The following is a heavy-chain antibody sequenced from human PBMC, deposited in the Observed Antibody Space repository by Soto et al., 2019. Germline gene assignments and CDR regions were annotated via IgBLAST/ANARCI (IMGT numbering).Heavy chain of an antibody. CDR2: IIPIFGTI. CDR3: ARVPRRYCSRIGFYGYYFDY. V-gene: IGHV1-69*01. J-gene: IGHJ4*02. CDR1: GGTFNSYA. D-gene: IGHD2-2*01. Sequence: QVQLVQSGAEVKKPGSSVKVSCKASGGTFNSYAFSWVRQAPGQGIEWMGEIIPIFGTINYAQKFQGRVTITADESTSTAYMELSSLTSEDTAVYYCARVPRRYCSRIGFYGYYFDYWGQGTRVTVSS.